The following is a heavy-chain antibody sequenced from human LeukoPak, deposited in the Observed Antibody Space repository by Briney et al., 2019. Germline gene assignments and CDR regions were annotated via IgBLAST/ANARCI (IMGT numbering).Heavy chain of an antibody. V-gene: IGHV3-11*01. D-gene: IGHD6-19*01. Sequence: GGSLRLSCAASGFTFSDYYMTWIRQAPGKGLEWVSYISSSGGTTHYADSVKSRFTISRNNAKNSLFVQMSNLRAEDTAVYYCARVPRSGGSIDYWGQGTLVTVSS. CDR2: ISSSGGTT. J-gene: IGHJ4*02. CDR3: ARVPRSGGSIDY. CDR1: GFTFSDYY.